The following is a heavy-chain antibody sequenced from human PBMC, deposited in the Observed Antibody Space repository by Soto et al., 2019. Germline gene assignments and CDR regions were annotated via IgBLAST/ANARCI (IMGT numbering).Heavy chain of an antibody. CDR3: ARVYSSSYHYFDY. Sequence: PGGSLRLSCAASGLTFSSYAVSWVRQAPGKGLEWVSVIYSAGSADFADSVKGRFTISRDNSKNTLYLQMSSLRAEDTAVYYCARVYSSSYHYFDYWGQGTLVTVSS. CDR1: GLTFSSYA. CDR2: IYSAGSA. J-gene: IGHJ4*02. D-gene: IGHD6-13*01. V-gene: IGHV3-66*01.